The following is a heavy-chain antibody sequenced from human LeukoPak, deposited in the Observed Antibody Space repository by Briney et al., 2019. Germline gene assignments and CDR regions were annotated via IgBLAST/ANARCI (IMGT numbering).Heavy chain of an antibody. D-gene: IGHD2-2*01. CDR2: IDPEDGET. CDR3: ATVYCSSTSCSRFDP. J-gene: IGHJ5*02. V-gene: IGHV1-24*01. CDR1: GYTLTELS. Sequence: ASMKVSCKVSGYTLTELSMHWVRQAPGKGLEWMGSIDPEDGETIYAQKFQGRVTMTEDTSTDTAYMELSSLRSEDTAVYYCATVYCSSTSCSRFDPWGQGTLVTVSS.